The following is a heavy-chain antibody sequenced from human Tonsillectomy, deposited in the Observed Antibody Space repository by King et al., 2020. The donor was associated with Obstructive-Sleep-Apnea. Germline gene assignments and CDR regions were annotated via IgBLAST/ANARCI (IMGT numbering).Heavy chain of an antibody. J-gene: IGHJ4*02. Sequence: QVQLQESGPGLVKPSQTLSLTCTVSGGSISSGGYYWSWIRQHPGKGLEWIGCISYSGSTDYNPSLKSRVTMSIDTSKNQFSLKLNSVTAADTAVYYCATHYWDYNGPQEIDYWGQGTLVTVSS. V-gene: IGHV4-31*03. CDR3: ATHYWDYNGPQEIDY. D-gene: IGHD3-10*01. CDR1: GGSISSGGYY. CDR2: ISYSGST.